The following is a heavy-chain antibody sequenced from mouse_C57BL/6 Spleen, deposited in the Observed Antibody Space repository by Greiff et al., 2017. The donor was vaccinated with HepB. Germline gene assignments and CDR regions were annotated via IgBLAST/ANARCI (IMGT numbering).Heavy chain of an antibody. D-gene: IGHD1-1*01. CDR1: GYTFTDYY. CDR2: INPYNGGT. CDR3: ARGDYYGSRGAMDY. J-gene: IGHJ4*01. Sequence: VQLQQSGPVLVKPGASVKMSCKASGYTFTDYYMNWVKQSHGKSLEWIGVINPYNGGTSYNQKFKGKATLTVDKSSSTAYMELNSLTSEDSAVYYWARGDYYGSRGAMDYWGQGTSVTVSS. V-gene: IGHV1-19*01.